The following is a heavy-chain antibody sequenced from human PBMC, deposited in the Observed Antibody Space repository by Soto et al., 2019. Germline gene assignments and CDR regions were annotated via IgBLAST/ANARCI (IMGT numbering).Heavy chain of an antibody. CDR2: IIPIFGTA. V-gene: IGHV1-69*13. D-gene: IGHD3-22*01. CDR3: AGHSSGVPGYYYGMDV. J-gene: IGHJ6*02. Sequence: SVKVSCNASGGTFSSYAISWVRQAPGQGLEWMGGIIPIFGTADYAQKFQGRVTITADESTSTAYMELSSLKYEDTAVYYCAGHSSGVPGYYYGMDVWGQGTTVTVSS. CDR1: GGTFSSYA.